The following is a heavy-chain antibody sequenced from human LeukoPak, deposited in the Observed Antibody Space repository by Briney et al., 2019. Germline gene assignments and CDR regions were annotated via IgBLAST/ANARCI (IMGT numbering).Heavy chain of an antibody. Sequence: GGSLRLSCAASGFIFSSYAMSWVRQAPGKGLEWVSATDGSGGSAYYADSVKGRFTISRDNSKNTLYLQMNSLRVEDTGVYYCAKDDYYYYGMDVWGQGTTVTVSS. CDR2: TDGSGGSA. J-gene: IGHJ6*02. CDR1: GFIFSSYA. V-gene: IGHV3-23*01. CDR3: AKDDYYYYGMDV.